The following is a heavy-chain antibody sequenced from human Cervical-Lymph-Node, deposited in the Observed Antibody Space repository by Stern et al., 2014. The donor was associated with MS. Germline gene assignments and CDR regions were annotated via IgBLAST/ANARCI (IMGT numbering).Heavy chain of an antibody. Sequence: VHLVESGPGLVKASETLSLTCTVSGGSITGYYWCWIRQPPGKGLEWIGHIYYFGSTSYNPSLRSRVSTSVDTSKNQFSLTLFSMTAADTAVYYCARGDRGAFDIWGQGTLVTVSS. V-gene: IGHV4-59*08. CDR1: GGSITGYY. CDR3: ARGDRGAFDI. J-gene: IGHJ3*02. D-gene: IGHD2-15*01. CDR2: IYYFGST.